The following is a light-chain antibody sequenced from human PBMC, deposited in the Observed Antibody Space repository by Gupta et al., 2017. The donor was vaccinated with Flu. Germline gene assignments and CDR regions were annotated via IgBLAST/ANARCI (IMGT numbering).Light chain of an antibody. J-gene: IGLJ3*02. CDR3: QVWDSSSDHFWV. CDR1: NIGSKS. CDR2: DDS. Sequence: SYVLTQPPSVSVAPGQTARITCGGNNIGSKSVHWYQQKPGQAPGVVVHDDSDRPSGIPERFSGSNSGNTATLTITRVEAGDEADYYCQVWDSSSDHFWVFGGGTKLTVL. V-gene: IGLV3-21*02.